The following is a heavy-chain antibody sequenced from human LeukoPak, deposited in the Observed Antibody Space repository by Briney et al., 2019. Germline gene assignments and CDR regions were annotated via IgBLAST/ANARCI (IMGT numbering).Heavy chain of an antibody. V-gene: IGHV3-21*01. CDR3: ARVGGYSGYDLAFEHYYYYMDV. CDR2: ISSSSSYI. J-gene: IGHJ6*03. CDR1: GFTLSSYS. Sequence: GGSLRLSCAASGFTLSSYSMNWVRQAPGKGLEWVSSISSSSSYIYYADSVKGRFTISRDNAKNSLYLQMNSLRAEDTAVYYCARVGGYSGYDLAFEHYYYYMDVWGKGTTVTVSS. D-gene: IGHD5-12*01.